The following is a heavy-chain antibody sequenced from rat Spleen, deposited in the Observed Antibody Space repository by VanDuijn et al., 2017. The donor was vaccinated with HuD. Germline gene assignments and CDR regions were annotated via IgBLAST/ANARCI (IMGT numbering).Heavy chain of an antibody. V-gene: IGHV5-17*01. J-gene: IGHJ2*01. CDR1: GFTFSDHA. CDR2: IIYDAFIT. Sequence: EVQLVESGGRLVQPGNSLKLSCAASGFTFSDHAMAWVRQFPKKGLEWVAIIIYDAFITYYRDSVKGRFSISRDNAKSTLYLQMDSLRSEDTATYYCSKWGDSGYFDYWGQGVMVTVSS. D-gene: IGHD4-3*01. CDR3: SKWGDSGYFDY.